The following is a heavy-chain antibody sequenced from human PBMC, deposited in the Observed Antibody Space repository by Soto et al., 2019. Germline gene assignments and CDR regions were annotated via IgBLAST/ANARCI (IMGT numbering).Heavy chain of an antibody. CDR3: ARDNVGYYYDSSSSNWFDP. V-gene: IGHV1-69*01. Sequence: QVQLVQSGAEVKKPGSSVKVSCKASGGTFSSYAISWVRQAPGQGLEWMGGIIPIFGTANYAQKFQGRVTITADESTSTDYMELSSLRSEDTAVYYCARDNVGYYYDSSSSNWFDPWGQGTLVTVSS. J-gene: IGHJ5*02. D-gene: IGHD3-22*01. CDR1: GGTFSSYA. CDR2: IIPIFGTA.